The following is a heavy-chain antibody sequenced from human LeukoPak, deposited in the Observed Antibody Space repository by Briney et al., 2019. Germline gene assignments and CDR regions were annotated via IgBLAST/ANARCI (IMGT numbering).Heavy chain of an antibody. CDR1: GFTVSSNY. Sequence: GGALRLSCAASGFTVSSNYMSWVRQAPGKGLEWVSVIYGGGSTYYADSVKGRFTISRDTSKNTVYLQMNSLRAEDTAVYYCASWPGGWYGEDSWGQGTLVTVSS. D-gene: IGHD6-19*01. CDR2: IYGGGST. J-gene: IGHJ4*02. V-gene: IGHV3-53*01. CDR3: ASWPGGWYGEDS.